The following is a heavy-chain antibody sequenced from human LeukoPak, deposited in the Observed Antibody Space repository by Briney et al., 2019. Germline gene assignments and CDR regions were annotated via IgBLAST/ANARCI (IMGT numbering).Heavy chain of an antibody. CDR1: GFTFTDYY. CDR2: IHPKSGGT. V-gene: IGHV1-2*02. D-gene: IGHD6-13*01. CDR3: ARDPPAAGSTEFDF. J-gene: IGHJ4*02. Sequence: ASVKVSCKASGFTFTDYYIHWVRQAPGQGLEWMGSIHPKSGGTKYALKFQGRVTVTRDTSISATYMELSRLTSDDTAVYYCARDPPAAGSTEFDFWGQGTLVTVSS.